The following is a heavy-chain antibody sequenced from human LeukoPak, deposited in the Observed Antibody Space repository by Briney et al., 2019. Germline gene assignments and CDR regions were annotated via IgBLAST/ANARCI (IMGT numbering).Heavy chain of an antibody. CDR3: VKDMNPGGADV. V-gene: IGHV3-48*04. J-gene: IGHJ6*02. D-gene: IGHD3-10*01. Sequence: GGSLRLSCGASGITFSSYSMNWVRQAPGKGLEWVSYISSSGSTKYYADSVKGRFTVSRDSAKNSLYLQMNSLRPEDTALYYCVKDMNPGGADVWGQGTTVTVSS. CDR1: GITFSSYS. CDR2: ISSSGSTK.